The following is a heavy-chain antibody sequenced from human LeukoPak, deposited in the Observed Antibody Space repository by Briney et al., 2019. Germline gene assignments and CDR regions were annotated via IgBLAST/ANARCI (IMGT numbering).Heavy chain of an antibody. CDR3: AKGGGDYDILTGPDY. CDR2: TSYDGSNK. Sequence: PGGSLRLSCAASGFTFSSYGMHWVRQAPGKGLEWVAVTSYDGSNKYYADSVKGRFTISRDNSKNTLYLQMNSLRAEDTAVYYCAKGGGDYDILTGPDYWGQGTLVTVSS. J-gene: IGHJ4*02. D-gene: IGHD3-9*01. V-gene: IGHV3-30*18. CDR1: GFTFSSYG.